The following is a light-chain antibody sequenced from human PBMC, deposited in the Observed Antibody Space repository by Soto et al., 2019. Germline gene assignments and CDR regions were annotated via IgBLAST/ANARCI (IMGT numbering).Light chain of an antibody. V-gene: IGLV1-47*01. Sequence: QSVLTQPPSASGTPGQRVTNSCSGSNSNIGSKYVYWYQQLPGTAPKLLLYRNNQRPSGVPDRFSGSKSGTSASLAISGLRSEDEADYYCAAWDNSLVGGPAFGGGTKLTVL. CDR1: NSNIGSKY. CDR3: AAWDNSLVGGPA. CDR2: RNN. J-gene: IGLJ2*01.